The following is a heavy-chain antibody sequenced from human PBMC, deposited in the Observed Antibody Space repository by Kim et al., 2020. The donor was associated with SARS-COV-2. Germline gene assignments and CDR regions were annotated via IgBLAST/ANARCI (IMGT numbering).Heavy chain of an antibody. Sequence: YIPSRKSRLTITKDPSKNQVVLTMTNMDPVDTATYYCARLEMATSAFDYWGQGTLVTVSS. J-gene: IGHJ4*02. D-gene: IGHD5-12*01. V-gene: IGHV2-5*01. CDR3: ARLEMATSAFDY.